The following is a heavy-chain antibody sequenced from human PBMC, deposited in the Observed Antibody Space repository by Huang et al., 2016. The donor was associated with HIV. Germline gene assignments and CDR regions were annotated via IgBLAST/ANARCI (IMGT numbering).Heavy chain of an antibody. V-gene: IGHV4-39*01. J-gene: IGHJ6*03. Sequence: QLQLQESGPGLVKPSETLSLTCTVSGGSISSSSYYWGWIRQSPGKGLEWIGSIYYIWKGYYNPSLKSRVTMSVDRSSNQFSLKMHSVTAADTAVYYCASRTTVTTTSNYHYFYMDVWGKGTTVIVSS. CDR3: ASRTTVTTTSNYHYFYMDV. CDR1: GGSISSSSYY. CDR2: IYYIWKG. D-gene: IGHD4-17*01.